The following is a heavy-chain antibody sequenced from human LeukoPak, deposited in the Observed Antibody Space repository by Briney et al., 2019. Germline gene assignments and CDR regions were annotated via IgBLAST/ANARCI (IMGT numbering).Heavy chain of an antibody. Sequence: PSQTLSLTCTVSGGSISSGDYYWSWIRQPPGKGLEWIGYIYYSGSTYYNPSLKSRVTISVDTSKNQFSLKLSSVTAADTAMYYCARGEEGYCSGGSCYSNWFDPWGQGTLVTVSS. CDR1: GGSISSGDYY. CDR3: ARGEEGYCSGGSCYSNWFDP. J-gene: IGHJ5*02. D-gene: IGHD2-15*01. CDR2: IYYSGST. V-gene: IGHV4-30-4*08.